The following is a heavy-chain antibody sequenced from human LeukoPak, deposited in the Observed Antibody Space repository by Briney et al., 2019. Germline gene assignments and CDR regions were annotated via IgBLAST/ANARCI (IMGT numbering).Heavy chain of an antibody. Sequence: GESLKISCKGSGYSFSSYWIGWVRQMPGKGLEWMGIIYPGDSDTRYSPSFHGQVTISADNSISTDYQQWSSLKASDTAMYYCARGGEYSYASSDYWGQGTLVTVSS. V-gene: IGHV5-51*01. CDR2: IYPGDSDT. CDR3: ARGGEYSYASSDY. D-gene: IGHD5-18*01. J-gene: IGHJ4*02. CDR1: GYSFSSYW.